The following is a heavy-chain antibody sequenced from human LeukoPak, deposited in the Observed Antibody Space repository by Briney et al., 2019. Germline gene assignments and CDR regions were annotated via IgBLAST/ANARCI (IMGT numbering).Heavy chain of an antibody. CDR2: INHSGST. Sequence: PSATLSLTCAVYGGSFSGYYWSWIRQPPGKGLEWIGEINHSGSTHYKPSLKSRVTISVDASKTQFSLKLSSVTAADTAVYYCARRGLGLVDYWGQGTLVTVSS. V-gene: IGHV4-34*01. CDR3: ARRGLGLVDY. J-gene: IGHJ4*02. D-gene: IGHD6-19*01. CDR1: GGSFSGYY.